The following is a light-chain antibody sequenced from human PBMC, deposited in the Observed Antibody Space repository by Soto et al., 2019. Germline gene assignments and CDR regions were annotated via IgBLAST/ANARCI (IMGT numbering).Light chain of an antibody. V-gene: IGLV2-23*02. Sequence: QSVLTRPASVSGSPGQSITISCTGSSSDVGYYNLVSWYQQHPTAAPKLLLFEVTKRPSGVSDRFSGSKSGNTASLTISGLQAEDESDYYCCSFAGSSTVVFGGGTKLTVL. J-gene: IGLJ2*01. CDR2: EVT. CDR1: SSDVGYYNL. CDR3: CSFAGSSTVV.